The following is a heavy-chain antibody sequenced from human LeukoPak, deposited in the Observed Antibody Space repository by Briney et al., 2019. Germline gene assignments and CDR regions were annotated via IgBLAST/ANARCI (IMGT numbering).Heavy chain of an antibody. Sequence: PGGSPRLSCAASGFTFSSYSMNWVRQAPGKGLEWVSSISSSSSYIYYADSVKGRFTISRDNAKNSLYLQMNSLRAEDTAVYYCARVATVTTGGYFAFDIWGQGTMVTVSS. CDR2: ISSSSSYI. CDR1: GFTFSSYS. J-gene: IGHJ3*02. D-gene: IGHD4-17*01. V-gene: IGHV3-21*01. CDR3: ARVATVTTGGYFAFDI.